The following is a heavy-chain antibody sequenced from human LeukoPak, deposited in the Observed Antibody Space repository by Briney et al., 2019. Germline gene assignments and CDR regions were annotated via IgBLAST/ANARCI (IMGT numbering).Heavy chain of an antibody. V-gene: IGHV4-38-2*01. CDR1: GDSLSSGYY. J-gene: IGHJ2*01. CDR3: ARNSTSWSFDL. CDR2: IYHSGST. D-gene: IGHD3-10*01. Sequence: SETLSLTCDVSGDSLSSGYYWGWIRPPPGKGLEWMGPIYHSGSTYYNPSLKSRVTISADTSKNQFSLTLNSVTAADTAVYYCARNSTSWSFDLWGRGTLVTVSS.